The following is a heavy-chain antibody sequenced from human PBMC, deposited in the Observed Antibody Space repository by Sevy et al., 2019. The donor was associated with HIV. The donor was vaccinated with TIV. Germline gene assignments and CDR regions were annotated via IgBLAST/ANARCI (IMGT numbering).Heavy chain of an antibody. CDR3: ARDSALAY. V-gene: IGHV3-48*02. CDR2: IGTTGGPT. CDR1: GFTFSNSG. J-gene: IGHJ4*02. Sequence: GGSLRLSCAASGFTFSNSGMNWVRQAPGKGPEWVSYIGTTGGPTYYADSVKGRFTISRDNAKNSLYLQMNSLRDDDTAVYYCARDSALAYWGQRTLVTVSS.